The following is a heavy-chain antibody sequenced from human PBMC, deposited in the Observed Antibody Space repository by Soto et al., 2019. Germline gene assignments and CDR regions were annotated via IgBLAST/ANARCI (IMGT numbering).Heavy chain of an antibody. V-gene: IGHV1-69*02. J-gene: IGHJ6*02. Sequence: QAQLVQSGAEVKKPGSSVRLSCSTSGGSFSSYTLNWVRQAPGQGLEWLGRIIPVLTITDYAQKFRGRLPITAGKSSNTDYMELTSLRSDDTAVYYGARRRYCGADCYKNYYFGMDVWGQGTTVTVSS. D-gene: IGHD2-21*02. CDR2: IIPVLTIT. CDR1: GGSFSSYT. CDR3: ARRRYCGADCYKNYYFGMDV.